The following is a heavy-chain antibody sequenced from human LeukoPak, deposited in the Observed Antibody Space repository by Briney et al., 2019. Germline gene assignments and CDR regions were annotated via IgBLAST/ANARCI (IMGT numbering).Heavy chain of an antibody. J-gene: IGHJ4*02. V-gene: IGHV3-23*01. D-gene: IGHD3-22*01. CDR3: AKLEGPGMGRFQKYCYDSTPGY. Sequence: GGSLRLSCAASGFTFSSYAMSWVRQAPGKGLEWVSAISGSGGSTYYADSVKGRFTISRDNSKNTLYLQMNSLRAEDTAVYYCAKLEGPGMGRFQKYCYDSTPGYWGQGTLVTVSS. CDR2: ISGSGGST. CDR1: GFTFSSYA.